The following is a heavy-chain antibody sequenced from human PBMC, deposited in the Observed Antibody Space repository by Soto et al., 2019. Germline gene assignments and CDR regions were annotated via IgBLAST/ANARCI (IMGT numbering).Heavy chain of an antibody. CDR1: GFTFSSYA. J-gene: IGHJ6*02. CDR2: IKSKTDGGTT. CDR3: TTDGTFRDSSLILLYDV. Sequence: PGGSLRLSCAASGFTFSSYAMHWVRQAPGKGLEWVGRIKSKTDGGTTDYAAPVKGRFTISRGDSKNTLYLQMNSLKTEDTAVYYCTTDGTFRDSSLILLYDVWGQGTTVTVSS. V-gene: IGHV3-15*07. D-gene: IGHD6-6*01.